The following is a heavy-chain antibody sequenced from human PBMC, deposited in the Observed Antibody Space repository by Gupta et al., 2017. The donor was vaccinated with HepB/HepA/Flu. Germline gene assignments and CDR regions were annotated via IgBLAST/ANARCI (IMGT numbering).Heavy chain of an antibody. CDR1: GYTFNGHY. J-gene: IGHJ4*01. CDR3: ARIQGYSTYSPFDY. Sequence: QVQLVQSGAEVEKPGASVKVSCKTSGYTFNGHYMHWVRQAPGQGLGWVGWLNPHSGGTNYAQKFRGRVTITRDTSIRTAYLELSSLRSDDTAVYYCARIQGYSTYSPFDYWGQGTLVTVSS. V-gene: IGHV1-2*02. CDR2: LNPHSGGT. D-gene: IGHD4-11*01.